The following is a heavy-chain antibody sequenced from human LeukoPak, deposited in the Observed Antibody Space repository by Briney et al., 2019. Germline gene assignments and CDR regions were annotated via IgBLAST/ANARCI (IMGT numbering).Heavy chain of an antibody. CDR2: IYHSAST. CDR1: GYSISSVYY. D-gene: IGHD3-10*01. V-gene: IGHV4-38-2*01. CDR3: ARLWFGELLRPDY. Sequence: SETLSLTCALAGYSISSVYYWGWIRQPPGKGLGWIGSIYHSASTYYNPSLKSRCTISVDTSKNKFSLKLSSVTAADTAVYYCARLWFGELLRPDYWGQGTLVTVSS. J-gene: IGHJ4*02.